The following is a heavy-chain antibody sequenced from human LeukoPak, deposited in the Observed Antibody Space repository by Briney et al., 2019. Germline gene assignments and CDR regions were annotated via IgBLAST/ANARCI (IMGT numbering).Heavy chain of an antibody. CDR2: INSDGSST. CDR1: KFTFSNYW. CDR3: ARNLSSPIAVAGSDY. D-gene: IGHD6-19*01. Sequence: PGGSLRLSYAASKFTFSNYWMHWVRQAPAQGLVWVSHINSDGSSTNYAHSVKGRFTLARNNAKNSLYLQMNSLTAEATAVYYCARNLSSPIAVAGSDYWGQGTLVTVSS. J-gene: IGHJ4*02. V-gene: IGHV3-74*01.